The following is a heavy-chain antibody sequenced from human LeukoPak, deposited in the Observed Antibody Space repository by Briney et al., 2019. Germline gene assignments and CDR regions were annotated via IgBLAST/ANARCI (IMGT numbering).Heavy chain of an antibody. J-gene: IGHJ6*02. CDR2: IYYSGST. Sequence: RPSETLSLTCTVSGGSISSSSYFWGWIRQPPGKGLEWIGRIYYSGSTYYNPSLKSRVTISVDTSKNQFSLKLSSVTAADTAVYYCARLLWAPAAPDYYYYYGMDVWGQGTTVTVSS. V-gene: IGHV4-39*01. D-gene: IGHD2-2*01. CDR1: GGSISSSSYF. CDR3: ARLLWAPAAPDYYYYYGMDV.